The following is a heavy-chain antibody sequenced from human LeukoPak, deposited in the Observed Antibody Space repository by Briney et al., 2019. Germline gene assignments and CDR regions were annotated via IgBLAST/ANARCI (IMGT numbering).Heavy chain of an antibody. CDR2: ISTDGNDK. Sequence: GGSLRLSCAASGFTFSGYAMHWVRQAPGKGLEWLTVISTDGNDKHYADSVKGRFTVSRDNSKNTLFLQMNNLRTEDTAVYYCAKDKSVTADYYFDYWGQGTLVTVSS. CDR1: GFTFSGYA. V-gene: IGHV3-30*04. J-gene: IGHJ4*02. CDR3: AKDKSVTADYYFDY. D-gene: IGHD2-21*02.